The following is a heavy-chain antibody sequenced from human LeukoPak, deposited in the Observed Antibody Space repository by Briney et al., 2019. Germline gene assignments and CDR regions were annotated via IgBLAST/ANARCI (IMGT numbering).Heavy chain of an antibody. CDR1: GFTFSSFA. V-gene: IGHV3-30-3*01. Sequence: GGSLRLACAASGFTFSSFAMHWVRQAPGKGLGWVTVISYDASNTYYADSVKGRFTISRDISKNTLYLQMNSLRVEDTAVYYCTRAADGSGLDNMDVWGQGTTVTVSS. D-gene: IGHD3-22*01. CDR2: ISYDASNT. CDR3: TRAADGSGLDNMDV. J-gene: IGHJ6*02.